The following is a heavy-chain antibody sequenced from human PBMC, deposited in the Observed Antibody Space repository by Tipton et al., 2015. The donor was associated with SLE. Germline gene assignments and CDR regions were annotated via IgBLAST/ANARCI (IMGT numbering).Heavy chain of an antibody. V-gene: IGHV4-34*01. CDR3: ARGCSSSTCEPFYFFGMDV. CDR1: GGSINSYF. Sequence: TLSLTCTVSGGSINSYFWSWIRQPPGKGLEWIGEVFRGGSTNYSPSLESRVTITVDMSKNQFSLRLISVTAADTAVYYCARGCSSSTCEPFYFFGMDVWGQGTTVTVSS. J-gene: IGHJ6*02. D-gene: IGHD2-2*01. CDR2: VFRGGST.